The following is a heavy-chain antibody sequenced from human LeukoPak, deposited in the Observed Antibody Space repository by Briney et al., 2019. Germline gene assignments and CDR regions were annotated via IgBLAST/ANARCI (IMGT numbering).Heavy chain of an antibody. CDR2: IYPGDSDT. J-gene: IGHJ4*02. CDR1: GYTFTTYW. V-gene: IGHV5-51*01. Sequence: GESLKISCKASGYTFTTYWIGWVRQMPGKGLEWMGIIYPGDSDTRYSPSFQSQVTISADRSISTTYLQWSSLKAWDTAMYYCARQKRILNSGIDYWGQGTLVTVSS. D-gene: IGHD2-21*01. CDR3: ARQKRILNSGIDY.